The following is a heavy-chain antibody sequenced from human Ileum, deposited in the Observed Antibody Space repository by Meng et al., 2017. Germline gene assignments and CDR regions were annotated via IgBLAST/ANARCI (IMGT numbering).Heavy chain of an antibody. CDR1: GGSISSGDYY. CDR2: IYYSGST. V-gene: IGHV4-30-4*01. D-gene: IGHD3-3*01. CDR3: ARENTIFGVVWGSWFDP. Sequence: QVQLQESGPGRVKPSQTLSPTGTVPGGSISSGDYYWSWIRQPPGKGLEWIGYIYYSGSTYYNPSLKSRVTISVDTSKNQFSLKLSSVTAADTAVYYCARENTIFGVVWGSWFDPWGQGTLVTVSS. J-gene: IGHJ5*02.